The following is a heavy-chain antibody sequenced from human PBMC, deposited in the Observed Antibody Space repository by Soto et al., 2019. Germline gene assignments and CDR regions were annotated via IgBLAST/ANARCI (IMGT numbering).Heavy chain of an antibody. V-gene: IGHV1-58*01. CDR1: GCTFTSSA. Sequence: SLKVPCKASGCTFTSSAVQCVRHARGQRLEWIGWIVVGSGNTNYAQKFQERVTITRDMSTSTAYMELSSLRSEDTAVYYCAAESGCSSTSCGIGYYYYYGMDVWGQGTTVTVSS. D-gene: IGHD2-2*01. CDR3: AAESGCSSTSCGIGYYYYYGMDV. CDR2: IVVGSGNT. J-gene: IGHJ6*02.